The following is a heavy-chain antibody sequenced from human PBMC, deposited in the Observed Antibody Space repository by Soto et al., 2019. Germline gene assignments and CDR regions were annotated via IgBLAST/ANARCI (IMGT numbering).Heavy chain of an antibody. J-gene: IGHJ6*02. CDR3: ARDQGITTFGVYSMYYYGMGV. CDR1: GFTFSSYS. D-gene: IGHD3-3*01. Sequence: GGSLRLSCAASGFTFSSYSMNWVRQAPGKGLEWVSSISSNTGYIYYADSVKGRFTISRDNAKNSLYLQMNSLRSDDTAVYYCARDQGITTFGVYSMYYYGMGVWGQGTTVTVSS. V-gene: IGHV3-21*04. CDR2: ISSNTGYI.